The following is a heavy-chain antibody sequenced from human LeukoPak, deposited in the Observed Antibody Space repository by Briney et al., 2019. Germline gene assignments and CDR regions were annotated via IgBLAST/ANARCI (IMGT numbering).Heavy chain of an antibody. CDR3: ARLRLARGYYFDY. Sequence: SETLSLTCTVSGGSISSSRYYWGWIRQPPGKGLEWIGSIYYSGSTYYNPSLKSRVTISVDTSKNQFSLKLSSVTAADTAVYYCARLRLARGYYFDYWGQGTLVTVSS. V-gene: IGHV4-39*01. D-gene: IGHD6-25*01. CDR2: IYYSGST. J-gene: IGHJ4*02. CDR1: GGSISSSRYY.